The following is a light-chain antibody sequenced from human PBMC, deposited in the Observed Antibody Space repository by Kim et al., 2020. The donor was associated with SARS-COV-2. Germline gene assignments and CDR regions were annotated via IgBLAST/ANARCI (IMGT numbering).Light chain of an antibody. J-gene: IGLJ2*01. CDR2: RDG. V-gene: IGLV3-9*01. CDR3: QVWDISTEMV. CDR1: NIGSKN. Sequence: SYELTQPLSVSVALGQTASITCGGNNIGSKNVHWYQQKPGQAPVLVIYRDGNRPSGIPDRFSGSNSGNTATLTISRAQAGDEGDYYCQVWDISTEMVFVG.